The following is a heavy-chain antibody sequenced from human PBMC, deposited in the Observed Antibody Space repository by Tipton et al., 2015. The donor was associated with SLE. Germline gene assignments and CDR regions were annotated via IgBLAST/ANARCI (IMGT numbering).Heavy chain of an antibody. CDR2: IYSGGST. CDR1: GFTVSSNY. CDR3: ARASSGWYLDI. Sequence: SLRLSCAASGFTVSSNYMSWVRQAPGKGLEWVSVIYSGGSTYYADSVKGRFTISRHNSRNTLYLQMNSLRAEDTAVYYCARASSGWYLDIWGQGTMVTVSS. J-gene: IGHJ3*02. V-gene: IGHV3-53*04. D-gene: IGHD6-19*01.